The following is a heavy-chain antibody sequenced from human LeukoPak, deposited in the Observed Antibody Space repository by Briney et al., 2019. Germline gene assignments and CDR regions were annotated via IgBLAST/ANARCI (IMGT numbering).Heavy chain of an antibody. D-gene: IGHD6-19*01. CDR1: GGSISSYY. CDR3: AGNPPSGWYKSWFDP. V-gene: IGHV4-59*01. CDR2: IYYSGST. Sequence: SETLSLTCTVSGGSISSYYWSWIRQPPGKGLEWIGYIYYSGSTNYNPSLKSRVTISVDTSKNQFSLKLSSVTAADTAVYYCAGNPPSGWYKSWFDPWGQGTLVTVSS. J-gene: IGHJ5*02.